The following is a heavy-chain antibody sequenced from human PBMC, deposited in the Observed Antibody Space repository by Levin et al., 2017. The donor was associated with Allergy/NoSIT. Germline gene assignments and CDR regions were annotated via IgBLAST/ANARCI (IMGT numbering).Heavy chain of an antibody. D-gene: IGHD4-17*01. Sequence: GESLKISCKASGYTFTSYDINWVRQATGQGLEWMGWMNPNSGNTGYAQKFQGRVTMTRNTSISTAYMELSSLRSEDTAVYYCARGSGSSYGDYEIFESYYYYGMDVWGQGTTVTVSS. CDR2: MNPNSGNT. V-gene: IGHV1-8*01. CDR1: GYTFTSYD. CDR3: ARGSGSSYGDYEIFESYYYYGMDV. J-gene: IGHJ6*02.